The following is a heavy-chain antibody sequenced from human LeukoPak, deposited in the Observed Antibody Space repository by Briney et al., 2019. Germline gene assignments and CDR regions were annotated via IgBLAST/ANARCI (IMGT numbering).Heavy chain of an antibody. CDR1: GGFISSYY. CDR3: AREAQVVPAAIRFDY. D-gene: IGHD2-2*02. CDR2: IYTSGST. J-gene: IGHJ4*02. Sequence: SETLSLTCTVSGGFISSYYWSWIRQPAGKGLEWIGRIYTSGSTNYNPSLKSRVTMSVDTSKNQFSLKLSSVTAADTAVYYCAREAQVVPAAIRFDYWGQGTLVTVSS. V-gene: IGHV4-4*07.